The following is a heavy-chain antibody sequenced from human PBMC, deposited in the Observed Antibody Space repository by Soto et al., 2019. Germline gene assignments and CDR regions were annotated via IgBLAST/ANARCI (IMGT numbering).Heavy chain of an antibody. CDR3: ATGSAMVPYFDY. CDR2: ISGSGGST. D-gene: IGHD5-18*01. Sequence: PGGSLRLSCAASGFTFSSYAMSWVRQAPGKGLEWVSAISGSGGSTYYADSVKGRFTISRDNSKNTLYLQMNSLRAEDTAVYYCATGSAMVPYFDYWGQGTLVTVSS. CDR1: GFTFSSYA. J-gene: IGHJ4*02. V-gene: IGHV3-23*01.